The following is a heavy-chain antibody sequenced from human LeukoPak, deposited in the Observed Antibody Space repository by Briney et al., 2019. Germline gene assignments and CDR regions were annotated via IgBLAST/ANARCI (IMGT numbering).Heavy chain of an antibody. CDR2: IKNDGSEK. J-gene: IGHJ4*02. V-gene: IGHV3-7*01. CDR1: ALTFSSYW. CDR3: ARALRWCDY. D-gene: IGHD4-23*01. Sequence: PGGSLRLSCAASALTFSSYWMRWVRQHQGKGLEWVANIKNDGSEKDYVDSVRGRFTISRDNAKNSLYLQMNSLRAEDTAVYYCARALRWCDYWGPGTLVTVSS.